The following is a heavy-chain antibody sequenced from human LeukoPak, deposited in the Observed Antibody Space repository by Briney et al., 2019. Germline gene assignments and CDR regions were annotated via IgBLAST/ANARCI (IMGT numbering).Heavy chain of an antibody. CDR1: GFTFSSYA. D-gene: IGHD4-11*01. V-gene: IGHV3-23*01. CDR2: ISGSGGST. CDR3: AKSNFLTTVTDKTTDY. J-gene: IGHJ4*02. Sequence: GGSLRLSCAASGFTFSSYAMSWVRQAPGKGLEWVSAISGSGGSTYYADSVKGRFTISRDSSKNTLYLQMNSLRAEDTAVYYCAKSNFLTTVTDKTTDYWGQGTLVTVSS.